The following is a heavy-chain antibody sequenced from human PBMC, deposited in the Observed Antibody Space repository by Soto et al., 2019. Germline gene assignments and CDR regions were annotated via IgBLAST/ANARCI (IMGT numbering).Heavy chain of an antibody. V-gene: IGHV3-21*01. J-gene: IGHJ3*02. CDR3: ARERRRYCSGGSCYSEAFDI. Sequence: ESGGGLVKPGGSLRLSCAASGFTFSSYSMNWVRQAPGKGLEWVSSISSSSSYIYYADSVKGRFTISRDNAKNSLYLQMNSLRAEDTAVYYCARERRRYCSGGSCYSEAFDIWGQGTMVTVSS. D-gene: IGHD2-15*01. CDR1: GFTFSSYS. CDR2: ISSSSSYI.